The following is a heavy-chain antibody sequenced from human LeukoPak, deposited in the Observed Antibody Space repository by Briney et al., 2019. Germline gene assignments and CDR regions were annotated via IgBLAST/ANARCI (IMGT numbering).Heavy chain of an antibody. CDR2: IVAGRGNT. D-gene: IGHD6-19*01. J-gene: IGHJ5*02. V-gene: IGHV1-58*02. Sequence: GASVKVSCKASGFTFTTSVIQWVRQARGQRLEWIGWIVAGRGNTNYAQKLQERVTITRDMSTSTAYMELNSLRSDDTAVYYCAADQQWLVPWGQGTLVTVSS. CDR3: AADQQWLVP. CDR1: GFTFTTSV.